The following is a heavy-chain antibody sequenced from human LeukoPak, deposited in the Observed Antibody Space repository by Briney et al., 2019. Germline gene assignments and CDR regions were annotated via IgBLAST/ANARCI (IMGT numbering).Heavy chain of an antibody. CDR3: ARPYDFWSGYYHY. D-gene: IGHD3-3*01. Sequence: ASVKVSCKASGYTFTGYYIHWVRQAPGQGLEWMGWINPNSGGTNYAQKFQGRVTMTRDTSISTAYMELSRLRSDDTAVYYCARPYDFWSGYYHYWGQGTLVTVSS. CDR1: GYTFTGYY. CDR2: INPNSGGT. V-gene: IGHV1-2*02. J-gene: IGHJ4*02.